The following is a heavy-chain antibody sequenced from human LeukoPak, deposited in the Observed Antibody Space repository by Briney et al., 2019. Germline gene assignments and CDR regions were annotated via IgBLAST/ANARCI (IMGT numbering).Heavy chain of an antibody. V-gene: IGHV1-69*13. J-gene: IGHJ5*02. CDR3: ASGPPFDP. D-gene: IGHD3/OR15-3a*01. CDR2: IIPIFGKA. Sequence: ASVKVSCKASGGTFSNYGIIWVRQAPGQGLGWMGGIIPIFGKANYAQKFQGRVTITADESTSTAYMELSSLRSEDTAVYYCASGPPFDPWGQGTLVTVSS. CDR1: GGTFSNYG.